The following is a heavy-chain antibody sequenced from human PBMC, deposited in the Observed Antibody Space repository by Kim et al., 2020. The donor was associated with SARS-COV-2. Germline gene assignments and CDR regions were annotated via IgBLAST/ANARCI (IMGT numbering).Heavy chain of an antibody. CDR2: IFGSGHGT. CDR1: RFTFSTSA. J-gene: IGHJ2*01. V-gene: IGHV3-23*01. CDR3: AKNVHVTSVTFLSYFDL. Sequence: GGSLRLSCLGSRFTFSTSAMTWVRQAPGKGLEWVSTIFGSGHGTYYPDSVRGRFIVSRDNFKNTLYLQMNNLRADDTAIYYCAKNVHVTSVTFLSYFDLWGRGTSVTVSS. D-gene: IGHD2-2*01.